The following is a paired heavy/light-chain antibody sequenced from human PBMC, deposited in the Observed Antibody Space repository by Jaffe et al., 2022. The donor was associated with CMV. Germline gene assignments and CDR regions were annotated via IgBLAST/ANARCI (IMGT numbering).Light chain of an antibody. V-gene: IGKV3-11*01. CDR3: QQRNNWPPT. Sequence: EIMVTQSPATLSLSPGERATLSCRTSQSVSSQIGWYQHKRGQAPRLLIYEISTRATGIPARFSGSGSGTDFTLTISSLESEDFAVYYCQQRNNWPPTFGPGTKVEFK. J-gene: IGKJ3*01. CDR2: EIS. CDR1: QSVSSQ.
Heavy chain of an antibody. Sequence: QVQLVESGGGVVQPGRSLRLSCAASGFTFSNYGIHWVRQAPGKGLEWVAVISYDGYTEHYVDSVKGRFTISRDNSKNTLYLQMNSLRAEDTAVYYCVKEGSMYSSSWYDYWGQGTLVTVSS. V-gene: IGHV3-30*18. CDR2: ISYDGYTE. CDR3: VKEGSMYSSSWYDY. D-gene: IGHD6-13*01. CDR1: GFTFSNYG. J-gene: IGHJ4*02.